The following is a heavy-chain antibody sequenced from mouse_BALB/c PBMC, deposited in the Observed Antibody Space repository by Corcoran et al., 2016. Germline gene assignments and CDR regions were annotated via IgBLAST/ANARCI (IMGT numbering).Heavy chain of an antibody. CDR1: GFNIKDTY. CDR3: ARDGNYVSWFAY. V-gene: IGHV14-3*02. Sequence: EVQLQQSGAELVKPGASVKLSCTASGFNIKDTYMHWVKQRPEQGLEWIGRIDPANGNTKYDPKFQGKATITADTSSNTAYLQLSSLTSEDTVVYYCARDGNYVSWFAYWGHGTLVTVSA. CDR2: IDPANGNT. D-gene: IGHD2-1*01. J-gene: IGHJ3*01.